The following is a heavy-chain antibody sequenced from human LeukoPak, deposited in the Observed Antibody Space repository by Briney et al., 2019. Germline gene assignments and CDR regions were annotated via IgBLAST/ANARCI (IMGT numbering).Heavy chain of an antibody. CDR3: VKDLLGYCSSTSCYATGPFDY. Sequence: PGGSLRLSCSASGLSFSNYAMHWVRQAPGKGLECVSAISTNGGHTYYADSVQGRFTISRDDSKNTLYLQMSSLRAEDTALYYCVKDLLGYCSSTSCYATGPFDYWGQGTLVTVSS. V-gene: IGHV3-64D*09. CDR2: ISTNGGHT. CDR1: GLSFSNYA. D-gene: IGHD2-2*01. J-gene: IGHJ4*02.